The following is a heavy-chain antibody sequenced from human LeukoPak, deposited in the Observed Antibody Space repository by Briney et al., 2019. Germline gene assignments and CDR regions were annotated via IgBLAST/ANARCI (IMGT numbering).Heavy chain of an antibody. V-gene: IGHV4-31*03. J-gene: IGHJ3*02. CDR3: AREVVYYDSSGWDHDAFDI. CDR2: IYYSGST. D-gene: IGHD3-22*01. Sequence: PSQTLSLTCTVSGDSINSGGYYWTWIRQSPGKGLEWIGYIYYSGSTYYTPSLKSRVTISFDTSKNQFSLNLTFVTVADTAVYYCAREVVYYDSSGWDHDAFDIWGQGTMVTVSS. CDR1: GDSINSGGYY.